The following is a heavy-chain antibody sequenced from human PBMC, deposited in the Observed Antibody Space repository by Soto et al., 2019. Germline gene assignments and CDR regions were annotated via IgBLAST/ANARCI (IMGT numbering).Heavy chain of an antibody. J-gene: IGHJ5*02. Sequence: QVQLQQWGAGLLKPSETLSLTCAVYGGSFSGYYWSWIRQPPGKGLEWIGEINHSGSTNYNPSLKRRVTISVDTSKNQFSLKLSSVTAADTAVYYCARSLTYYYDSSGYYRRWFDPWGQGTLVTVSS. V-gene: IGHV4-34*01. CDR2: INHSGST. D-gene: IGHD3-22*01. CDR1: GGSFSGYY. CDR3: ARSLTYYYDSSGYYRRWFDP.